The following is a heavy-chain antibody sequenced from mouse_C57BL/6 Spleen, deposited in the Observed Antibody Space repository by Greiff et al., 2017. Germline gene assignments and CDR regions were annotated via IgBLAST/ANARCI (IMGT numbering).Heavy chain of an antibody. CDR1: GYAFSSYW. D-gene: IGHD1-1*01. CDR3: ARSTVVAPSYWYFDV. CDR2: IYPGDGDT. Sequence: QVQLKESGAELVKPGASVKISCKASGYAFSSYWMNWVKQRPGKGLEWIGQIYPGDGDTNYNGKFKGKATLTADKSSSTAYMQLSSLTSEDSAVYFCARSTVVAPSYWYFDVWGTGTTVTVSS. V-gene: IGHV1-80*01. J-gene: IGHJ1*03.